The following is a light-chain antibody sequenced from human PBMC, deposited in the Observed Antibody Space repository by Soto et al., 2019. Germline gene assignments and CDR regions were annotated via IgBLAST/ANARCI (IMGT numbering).Light chain of an antibody. CDR1: QGVTTN. V-gene: IGKV3-15*01. J-gene: IGKJ5*01. CDR2: DVS. Sequence: EIVIAQTSRSPSVSSGEKVTLSRRAGQGVTTNFAWYQQKSGQSPRLLIYDVSTRATGVPARFSGTGSVSVFTLTVSGLQLQDCAAYCCHQHNNGALCFGHGTRLEIK. CDR3: HQHNNGALC.